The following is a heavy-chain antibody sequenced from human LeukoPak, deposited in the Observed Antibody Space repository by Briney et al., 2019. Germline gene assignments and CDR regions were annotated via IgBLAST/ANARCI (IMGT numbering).Heavy chain of an antibody. J-gene: IGHJ5*02. CDR1: GGSISSSSYY. D-gene: IGHD3-16*01. CDR2: IYYSGST. CDR3: ARFTPQGYGWGGYNRFDP. V-gene: IGHV4-39*07. Sequence: SETLSLTCTVSGGSISSSSYYWGWIRQPPVKGLEWIGSIYYSGSTYYNPSLKSRVTISVDTSKNQFSLKLSSVTAADTAVYYCARFTPQGYGWGGYNRFDPWGQGTLVTVSS.